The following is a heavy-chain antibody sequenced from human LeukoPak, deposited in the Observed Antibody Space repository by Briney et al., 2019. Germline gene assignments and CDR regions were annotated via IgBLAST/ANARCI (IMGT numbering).Heavy chain of an antibody. Sequence: GGSLRLSCAASGFTFSSYGMHWVRQAPGKGLEWVAVIWYDGSNKYYADSVKGRFTISRDNSKNTLYLQMNSLRAEDTAVYYCASQYSSGWPPDYWGQGILVTVSS. CDR1: GFTFSSYG. D-gene: IGHD6-19*01. CDR3: ASQYSSGWPPDY. J-gene: IGHJ4*02. V-gene: IGHV3-33*01. CDR2: IWYDGSNK.